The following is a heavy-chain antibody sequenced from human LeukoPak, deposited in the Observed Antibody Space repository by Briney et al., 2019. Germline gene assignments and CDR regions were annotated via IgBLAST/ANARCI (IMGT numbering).Heavy chain of an antibody. J-gene: IGHJ6*03. D-gene: IGHD3-3*01. V-gene: IGHV1-2*02. CDR2: INPNSGGT. CDR1: GYTFTSYG. Sequence: ASVKVSCKASGYTFTSYGISWVRQAPGQGLEWMGWINPNSGGTNYAQKFQGRVTMTRDTSISTAYMELSRLRSDDTAVYYCARDPGGTYYDFWSGYLDYYYYMDVWGKGTTVTVSS. CDR3: ARDPGGTYYDFWSGYLDYYYYMDV.